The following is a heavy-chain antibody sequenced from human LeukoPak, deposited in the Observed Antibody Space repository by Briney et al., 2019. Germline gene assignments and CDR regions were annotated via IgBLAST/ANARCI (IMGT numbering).Heavy chain of an antibody. CDR2: TYTSGST. CDR3: ARAPLGGGPIDAFDI. CDR1: GGSTSSGSYY. D-gene: IGHD1-26*01. J-gene: IGHJ3*02. V-gene: IGHV4-61*02. Sequence: PSETLSLTCTVSGGSTSSGSYYWSWIRQPAGKGLEWIGRTYTSGSTNYNPSLKSRVTISVDTSKNQFSLKLSSVTAADTAVYYCARAPLGGGPIDAFDIWGQGTMVTVSS.